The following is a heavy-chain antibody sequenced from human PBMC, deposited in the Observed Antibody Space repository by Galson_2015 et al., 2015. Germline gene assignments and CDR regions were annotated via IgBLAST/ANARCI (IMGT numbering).Heavy chain of an antibody. J-gene: IGHJ3*01. CDR2: IRFDGSNK. CDR3: TRAADQGAFDA. Sequence: SLRLSCAASGFSFSDYGMHWVRQAPGKGLEWVAVIRFDGSNKEYADSVKGRFTISRDNSKNTLSLQMNSLRADDTAVYYCTRAADQGAFDAWGHGTMVTVSS. CDR1: GFSFSDYG. V-gene: IGHV3-33*01. D-gene: IGHD6-25*01.